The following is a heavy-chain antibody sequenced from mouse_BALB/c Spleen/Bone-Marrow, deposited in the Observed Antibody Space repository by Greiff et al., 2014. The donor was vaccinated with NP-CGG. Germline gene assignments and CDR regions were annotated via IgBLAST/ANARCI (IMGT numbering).Heavy chain of an antibody. CDR1: GFNIKDTY. D-gene: IGHD2-2*01. J-gene: IGHJ1*01. Sequence: EVQLVESGAELVKPGASVKLSCTASGFNIKDTYIHWVMQRPEQGLAWIGRIDPASGGTKFDPKFQGKATITADTSSNTAYLQVTSLTSEDTAVYYCARVNPWYFDVWGAGTTVTVSS. CDR3: ARVNPWYFDV. CDR2: IDPASGGT. V-gene: IGHV14-3*02.